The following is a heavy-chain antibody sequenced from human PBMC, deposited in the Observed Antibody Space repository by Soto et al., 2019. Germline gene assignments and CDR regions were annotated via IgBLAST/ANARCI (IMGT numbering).Heavy chain of an antibody. V-gene: IGHV3-7*01. CDR3: ASKTFYGGNSMMAFDI. CDR1: GFTFSSYW. D-gene: IGHD4-17*01. J-gene: IGHJ3*02. Sequence: EVQLVESGGGLVQPGGSLRLSCAASGFTFSSYWMSWVRQAPGKGLEWVANIKQDGSEKYYVDSVKGRFTISRDNAKNSLYLQMNSLRDEDTAVYYCASKTFYGGNSMMAFDIWRQGTMVTVSS. CDR2: IKQDGSEK.